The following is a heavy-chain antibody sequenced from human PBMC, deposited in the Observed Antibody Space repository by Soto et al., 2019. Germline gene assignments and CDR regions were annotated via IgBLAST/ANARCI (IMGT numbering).Heavy chain of an antibody. J-gene: IGHJ4*02. V-gene: IGHV3-74*01. CDR3: AKAPGSNPPFDY. Sequence: EVQLVESGGGLVQPGGSLRLSCAATGFTFSTYWMHWVRQGPGKGLVWVSRISTDGSSTTYADSVKGRFTISRDNAKNPLYLQMNSLRAEDTAVYYCAKAPGSNPPFDYWGQGSLVTVSS. CDR2: ISTDGSST. CDR1: GFTFSTYW. D-gene: IGHD3-10*01.